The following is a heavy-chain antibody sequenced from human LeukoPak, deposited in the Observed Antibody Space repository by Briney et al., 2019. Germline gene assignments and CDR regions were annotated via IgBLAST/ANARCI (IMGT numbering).Heavy chain of an antibody. Sequence: PGGXLRLSCAPSGFTFNLAWMSWVRQAPGKGLEGVGRIKRNTQGATTDYAAAVKGRFTISRDDSKNTLYLQMNSLEIEDTGVYYCTTHPGYESYWGQGTLVTVSS. CDR3: TTHPGYESY. CDR2: IKRNTQGATT. J-gene: IGHJ4*02. CDR1: GFTFNLAW. D-gene: IGHD2-15*01. V-gene: IGHV3-15*01.